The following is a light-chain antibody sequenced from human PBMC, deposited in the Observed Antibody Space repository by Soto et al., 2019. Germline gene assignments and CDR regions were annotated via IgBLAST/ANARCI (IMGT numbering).Light chain of an antibody. J-gene: IGKJ1*01. CDR3: QQRRDWPPWT. V-gene: IGKV3-11*01. Sequence: EIVLTQSPATLSLSPGERATLSCRASQSVRSSLAWYQQKPGQAPRLLIYDTSNRATGNPARFGGSGSGADFTLTISSLEPEDFAVYYCQQRRDWPPWTFGQGTKVEV. CDR1: QSVRSS. CDR2: DTS.